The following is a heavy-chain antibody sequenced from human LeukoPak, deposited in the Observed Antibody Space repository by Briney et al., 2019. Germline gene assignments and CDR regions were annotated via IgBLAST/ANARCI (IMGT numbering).Heavy chain of an antibody. CDR3: AREGAVDTAMAPFDY. D-gene: IGHD5-18*01. V-gene: IGHV3-7*01. CDR1: GFTFSSYW. J-gene: IGHJ4*02. CDR2: IKQDGSEK. Sequence: GGSLRLSCAASGFTFSSYWMSWVRQAPGKGLEWVANIKQDGSEKYYVDSVKGRFTISRDNAKNSLYLQMNSLRAEDTAVYYCAREGAVDTAMAPFDYWGQGTLVTVSS.